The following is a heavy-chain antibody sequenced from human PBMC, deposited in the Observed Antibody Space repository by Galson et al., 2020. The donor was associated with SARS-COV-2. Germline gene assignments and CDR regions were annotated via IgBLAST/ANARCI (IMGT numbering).Heavy chain of an antibody. CDR2: IIPIFGTA. CDR3: AKEAWFEELISPIDY. V-gene: IGHV1-69*13. D-gene: IGHD3-10*01. J-gene: IGHJ4*02. Sequence: SVKVSCKASGGTFSSYAISWVRQAPGQGLEWMGGIIPIFGTANYAQKFQGRVTITADESTSTAYMELNSLRAEDTAVYYCAKEAWFEELISPIDYWGQGTLVTVS. CDR1: GGTFSSYA.